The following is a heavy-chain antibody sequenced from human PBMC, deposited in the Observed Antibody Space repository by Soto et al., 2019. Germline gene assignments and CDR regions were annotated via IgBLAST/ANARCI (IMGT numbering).Heavy chain of an antibody. CDR1: GFTFSSYA. CDR2: ISGSGDST. V-gene: IGHV3-23*01. Sequence: EVQLLESGGGLVQPGGSLRLSCAASGFTFSSYAMRWVRQAPVKGLEWVSAISGSGDSTYYADSVKGRFTISRDNSTDSLCLRVDGLGAEDRAVDYWARRGSGSYGAYGGQGAVVTVSS. CDR3: ARRGSGSYGAY. D-gene: IGHD1-26*01. J-gene: IGHJ4*02.